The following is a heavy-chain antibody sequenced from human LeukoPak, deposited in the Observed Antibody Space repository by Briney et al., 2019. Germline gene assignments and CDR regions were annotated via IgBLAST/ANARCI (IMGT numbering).Heavy chain of an antibody. D-gene: IGHD2-2*01. CDR1: GFTFSSYG. J-gene: IGHJ4*02. V-gene: IGHV3-30*03. CDR3: APPAEGVVVPAAPGG. CDR2: ISYDGSNK. Sequence: SGGSLRLSCAASGFTFSSYGMHWVRKAPGKGLEWVAVISYDGSNKYYADSVKGRFTISRDNSKNTLYLQMNSLRAEDTAVYYCAPPAEGVVVPAAPGGWGQGTLVTVSS.